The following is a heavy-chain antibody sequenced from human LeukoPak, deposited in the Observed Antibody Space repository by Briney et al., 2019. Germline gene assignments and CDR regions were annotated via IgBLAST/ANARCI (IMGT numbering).Heavy chain of an antibody. CDR3: AVGDGDYLLGPEYFHH. V-gene: IGHV3-66*02. J-gene: IGHJ1*01. D-gene: IGHD4-17*01. CDR2: IYSGGST. Sequence: PGGSLRLSCAASVFTVSSNYMSWVRQAPGKGLEWVSVIYSGGSTYYADSVKGRFTISRDNSKNTLYLQMNSLRAEDTAVYYCAVGDGDYLLGPEYFHHWGQGTLVTVSS. CDR1: VFTVSSNY.